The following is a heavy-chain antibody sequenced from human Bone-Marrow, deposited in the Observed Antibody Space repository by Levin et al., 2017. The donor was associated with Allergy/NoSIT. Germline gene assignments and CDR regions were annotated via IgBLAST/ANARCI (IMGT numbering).Heavy chain of an antibody. J-gene: IGHJ4*02. Sequence: ASVKVSCKASGGRFGNYAISWVRQAPGQGLEWMGGIIPAFGSTNYAQKFQGRVTIIADESTSTAYMELRSLKSEDTAVYYCARARDGYYGSGSFDFWGQGTLLTVSS. V-gene: IGHV1-69*13. CDR3: ARARDGYYGSGSFDF. CDR2: IIPAFGST. D-gene: IGHD3-10*01. CDR1: GGRFGNYA.